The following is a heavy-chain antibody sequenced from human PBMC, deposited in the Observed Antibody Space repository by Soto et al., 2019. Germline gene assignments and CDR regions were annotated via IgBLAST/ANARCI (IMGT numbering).Heavy chain of an antibody. CDR1: GGSISSGGYY. CDR2: IYYSGST. J-gene: IGHJ3*02. V-gene: IGHV4-31*03. CDR3: ARGISYYYFPDAFDI. Sequence: PSETLSLTCTVSGGSISSGGYYWSWIRQHPGKGLEWIGYIYYSGSTYYNPSLKSRVTISVDTSKNQFSLKLSSVTAGDTAVYYCARGISYYYFPDAFDIWGQGTMVTVSS. D-gene: IGHD3-22*01.